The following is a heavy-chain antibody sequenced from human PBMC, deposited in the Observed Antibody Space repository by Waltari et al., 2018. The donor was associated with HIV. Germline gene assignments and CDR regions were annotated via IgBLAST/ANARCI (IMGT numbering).Heavy chain of an antibody. J-gene: IGHJ6*02. CDR1: GFTFSAYW. V-gene: IGHV3-74*01. D-gene: IGHD3-22*01. CDR2: KKPDGSTT. CDR3: ARDKTDNSVYYFSYYYFYGLDV. Sequence: EVQLVESGGGSVQPGGSLRLSCAASGFTFSAYWMHWVRQAPGKGLGWVSRKKPDGSTTTYADSVEGRFTIARDNAKNTLYLQMSSLRAEDTAVYYCARDKTDNSVYYFSYYYFYGLDVWGQGTTVTVSS.